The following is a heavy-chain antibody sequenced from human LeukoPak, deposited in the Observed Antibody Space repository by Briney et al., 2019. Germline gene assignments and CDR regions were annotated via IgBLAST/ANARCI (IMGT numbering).Heavy chain of an antibody. J-gene: IGHJ4*02. V-gene: IGHV6-1*01. CDR1: GDSVSSNGAA. D-gene: IGHD3-16*01. CDR3: ARQFGNYIAY. Sequence: SQTLSLTCAISGDSVSSNGAAWHWIRQSQSKGLEWLGRTYYRSKWYNEYAVSVKRRITINPDTSKNQFSLQLNSVTPEDTAVYYCARQFGNYIAYWGQGTLVTVSS. CDR2: TYYRSKWYN.